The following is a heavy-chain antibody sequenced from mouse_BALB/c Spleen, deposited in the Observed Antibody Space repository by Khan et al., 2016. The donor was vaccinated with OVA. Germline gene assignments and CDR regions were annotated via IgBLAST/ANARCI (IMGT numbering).Heavy chain of an antibody. D-gene: IGHD2-10*02. J-gene: IGHJ2*01. V-gene: IGHV3-2*02. CDR3: ARVYGGDFDY. CDR1: GYSITSDYA. CDR2: ISYGGNT. Sequence: EVQLVESGPGLVKPSQSLSLTCTVTGYSITSDYAWNWIRHFPGNKLEWMGHISYGGNTKYNPSLQSRISVTRDTSKNQIFLQLNSVTAEDTATYYCARVYGGDFDYGGQGTTLTVSS.